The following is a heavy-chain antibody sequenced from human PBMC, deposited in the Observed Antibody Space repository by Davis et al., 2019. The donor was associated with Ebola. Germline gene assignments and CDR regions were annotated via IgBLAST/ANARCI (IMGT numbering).Heavy chain of an antibody. CDR3: ARTRSVTFNAFDI. V-gene: IGHV4-34*01. D-gene: IGHD4-17*01. Sequence: SETLSLTCAVYGGSFSGYYWSWIRQPPGKGLEWIGEINHSGSTNYNPSLKSRVTISVDTSKNQFSLKLSSVTAADTAVYYCARTRSVTFNAFDIWGQGTMVTVSS. CDR2: INHSGST. J-gene: IGHJ3*02. CDR1: GGSFSGYY.